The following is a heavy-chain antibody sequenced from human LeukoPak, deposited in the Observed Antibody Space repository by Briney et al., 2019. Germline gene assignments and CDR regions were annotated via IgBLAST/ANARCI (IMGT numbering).Heavy chain of an antibody. V-gene: IGHV3-33*06. CDR1: GFTLSSFG. CDR3: AKSLSGSYLPWGY. CDR2: MWYDGRNK. J-gene: IGHJ4*02. D-gene: IGHD1-26*01. Sequence: PGGSLRLSCAASGFTLSSFGMVWVRQAPGKGLEWVTLMWYDGRNKYYADSVKGRFTISRDNSKNTVYLQMNSLRAEDTAVYYCAKSLSGSYLPWGYWGQGTLVTVSS.